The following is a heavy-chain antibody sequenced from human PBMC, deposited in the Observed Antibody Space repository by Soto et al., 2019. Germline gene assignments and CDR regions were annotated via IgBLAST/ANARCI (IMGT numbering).Heavy chain of an antibody. V-gene: IGHV4-4*07. D-gene: IGHD1-1*01. J-gene: IGHJ5*02. CDR3: VRDGTKTLRDWFDP. CDR2: IYATGST. CDR1: GASISCFC. Sequence: PSETLSLTCTVSGASISCFCWSWIRKSAGKGMDWIGRIYATGSTDYNPSLKSRVMMSVDTSKKQFSLKLRSVTAADTAVYYCVRDGTKTLRDWFDPWGQGISVTVSS.